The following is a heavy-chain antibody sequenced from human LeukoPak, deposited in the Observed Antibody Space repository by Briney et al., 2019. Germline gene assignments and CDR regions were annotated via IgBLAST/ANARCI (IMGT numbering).Heavy chain of an antibody. CDR2: IYSGGST. D-gene: IGHD6-13*01. J-gene: IGHJ6*02. Sequence: PGGSLRLSCAASGFPVSSNYMSWVREAPGKGLEWVSVIYSGGSTYYADSVKGRFTISRDNSKNTLYLQMNSLRAEDTAVYYCARVSIAAAGKGAYYYYGMDVWGQGTTVTVSS. CDR1: GFPVSSNY. CDR3: ARVSIAAAGKGAYYYYGMDV. V-gene: IGHV3-66*01.